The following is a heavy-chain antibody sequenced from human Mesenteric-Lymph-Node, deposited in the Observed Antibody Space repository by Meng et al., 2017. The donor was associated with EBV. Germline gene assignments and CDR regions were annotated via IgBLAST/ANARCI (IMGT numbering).Heavy chain of an antibody. J-gene: IGHJ4*02. V-gene: IGHV1-8*01. CDR3: TRGRERSYSGIPGGD. CDR1: GYTFTSYD. Sequence: QVQLVQSGAEVKKPXASVKVXCKASGYTFTSYDINWVRQATGQGLEWMGWMNPNSGNTGYAQKFQGRVTMTRNTSVTTAYMELSSLTSEDTAVYYCTRGRERSYSGIPGGDWGQGTLVTVSS. D-gene: IGHD3-10*01. CDR2: MNPNSGNT.